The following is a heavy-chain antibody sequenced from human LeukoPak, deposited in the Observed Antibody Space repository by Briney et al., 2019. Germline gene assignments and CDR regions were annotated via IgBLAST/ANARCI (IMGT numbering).Heavy chain of an antibody. V-gene: IGHV4-59*01. Sequence: SETLSLTCTVSGGSISSYYWSWIRQPPGKGLEWIGYIYYSGSTNYNPSLKSRVTISVDTSKNQFSLKLSSVTAADTAVYYCARGSPDYYGSGPRPYYYYMDVWGKGTTVTISS. J-gene: IGHJ6*03. D-gene: IGHD3-10*01. CDR1: GGSISSYY. CDR2: IYYSGST. CDR3: ARGSPDYYGSGPRPYYYYMDV.